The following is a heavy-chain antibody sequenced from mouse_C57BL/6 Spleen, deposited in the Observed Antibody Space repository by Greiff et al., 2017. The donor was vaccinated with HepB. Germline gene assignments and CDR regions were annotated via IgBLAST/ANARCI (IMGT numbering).Heavy chain of an antibody. Sequence: LVESGAELARPGASVKLSCKASGYTFTSYGISWVKQRTGQGLEWIGEIYPRSGNTYYNEKFKCKATLTADKSSSTAYMELRSLTSEDSAVYFCARRSSITTVVATRYFDVWGTGTTVTVSS. J-gene: IGHJ1*03. V-gene: IGHV1-81*01. CDR2: IYPRSGNT. CDR3: ARRSSITTVVATRYFDV. D-gene: IGHD1-1*01. CDR1: GYTFTSYG.